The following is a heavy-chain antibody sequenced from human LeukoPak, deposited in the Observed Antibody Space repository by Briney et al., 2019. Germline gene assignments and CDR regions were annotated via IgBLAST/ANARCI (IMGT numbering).Heavy chain of an antibody. CDR3: ARAKYYYGSGSYAYFDY. D-gene: IGHD3-10*01. CDR2: IIPIFGTA. CDR1: GGTFSSYA. Sequence: SVKVSCKASGGTFSSYAISWVRQAAGQGLEWMGGIIPIFGTANYAQKFQGRVTITADESTSTAYMELSSLRSEDTAVYYCARAKYYYGSGSYAYFDYWGQGTLVTVSS. V-gene: IGHV1-69*13. J-gene: IGHJ4*02.